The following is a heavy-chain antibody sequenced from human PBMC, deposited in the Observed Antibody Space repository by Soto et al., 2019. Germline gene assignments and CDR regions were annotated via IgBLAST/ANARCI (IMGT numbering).Heavy chain of an antibody. CDR2: IYHSGSA. CDR1: GGSISSINW. Sequence: SETLSLTCAVSGGSISSINWWSWVRQPPGKGLEWIGEIYHSGSANYNPSLKSRVTISVDTSKNQFSLKLSSVTAADTAVYYCARHAWWWFDPWGQGTLVTVSS. D-gene: IGHD2-8*02. CDR3: ARHAWWWFDP. V-gene: IGHV4-4*02. J-gene: IGHJ5*02.